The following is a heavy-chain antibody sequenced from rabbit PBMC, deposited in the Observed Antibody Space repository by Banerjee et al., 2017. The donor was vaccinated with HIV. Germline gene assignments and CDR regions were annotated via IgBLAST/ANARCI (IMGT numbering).Heavy chain of an antibody. D-gene: IGHD4-2*01. CDR3: ARDNAGGGYYFNF. J-gene: IGHJ4*01. CDR2: INTDSSGTT. V-gene: IGHV1S45*01. CDR1: GFSFSSSYW. Sequence: QQQLEESGGGLVQPEGSLTLTCTASGFSFSSSYWICWVRQAPGKGLEWIACINTDSSGTTYYASWAKGRFTISKTSSTTVTLQMTSLTAADTATYFCARDNAGGGYYFNFWGPGTLVTVS.